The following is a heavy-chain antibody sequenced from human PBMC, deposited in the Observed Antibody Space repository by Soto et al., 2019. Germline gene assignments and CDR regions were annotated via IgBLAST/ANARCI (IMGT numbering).Heavy chain of an antibody. V-gene: IGHV4-30-2*01. J-gene: IGHJ4*02. CDR3: ARGGGPDSFDY. CDR2: INHLETT. D-gene: IGHD1-26*01. CDR1: GASITFGGYF. Sequence: SETLSLTCTVSGASITFGGYFWSWIRQTPGQGLEALGYINHLETTFYNPSFESRLTLSIDRAKNQFSLKLHSMAAADRSVYFCARGGGPDSFDYWGQGILVTVSS.